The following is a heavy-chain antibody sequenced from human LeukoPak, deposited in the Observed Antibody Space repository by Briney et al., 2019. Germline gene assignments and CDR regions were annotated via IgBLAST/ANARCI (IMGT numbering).Heavy chain of an antibody. V-gene: IGHV1-69*13. CDR3: ARDIPPYCSSTSCYDY. CDR2: IIPIFGTA. J-gene: IGHJ4*02. D-gene: IGHD2-2*01. Sequence: SVKVSCKASGGTFSSYAISWVRQAPGQGLEWIGGIIPIFGTANYAQKFQGRVTITADESTSTAYMELSSLRSEDTAVYYCARDIPPYCSSTSCYDYWGQGTLVTVSS. CDR1: GGTFSSYA.